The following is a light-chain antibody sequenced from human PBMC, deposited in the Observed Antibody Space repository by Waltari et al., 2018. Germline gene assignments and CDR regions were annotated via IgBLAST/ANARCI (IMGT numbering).Light chain of an antibody. V-gene: IGLV2-11*01. CDR3: CSYIGSYSVV. Sequence: QSALTQPRSASGSPGQSVPIPCTGTSSDVGGYTYVSWYRQHPGKAPKLMIYDVTERPAGVPDRFSGSKSGNTASLTISGLQAEDEADYYCCSYIGSYSVVFGGGTKLTVL. CDR1: SSDVGGYTY. J-gene: IGLJ2*01. CDR2: DVT.